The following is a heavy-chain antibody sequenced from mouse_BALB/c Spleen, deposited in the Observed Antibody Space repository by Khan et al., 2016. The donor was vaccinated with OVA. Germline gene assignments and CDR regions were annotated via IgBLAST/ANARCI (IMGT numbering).Heavy chain of an antibody. CDR1: GFSLSDYG. CDR3: AKGLWSYYFALDY. D-gene: IGHD1-1*02. V-gene: IGHV2-6-5*01. Sequence: QVQLKESGPGLVAPSQSLSITCTVSGFSLSDYGVSWIRQPPGKGLEWLGFIWGGGSTYSNSALKSRLSISKDNSKSQVFLKMNSLQTDDTAIYYCAKGLWSYYFALDYWGQGTSVTVSS. J-gene: IGHJ4*01. CDR2: IWGGGST.